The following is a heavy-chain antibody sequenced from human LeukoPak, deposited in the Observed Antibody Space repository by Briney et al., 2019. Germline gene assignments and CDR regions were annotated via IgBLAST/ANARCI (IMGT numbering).Heavy chain of an antibody. CDR3: AKRGGTESFYYYYYMDV. D-gene: IGHD2-15*01. CDR1: GVTVSNNY. V-gene: IGHV3-23*01. CDR2: ISRSGGTT. Sequence: GGSLRLSCAVSGVTVSNNYVAWVRQAPGKGLEWVALISRSGGTTYYADSVKGRFTISRDNSKNTLYLQMNSLRAEDTAEYYCAKRGGTESFYYYYYMDVWGKGTTVTVSS. J-gene: IGHJ6*03.